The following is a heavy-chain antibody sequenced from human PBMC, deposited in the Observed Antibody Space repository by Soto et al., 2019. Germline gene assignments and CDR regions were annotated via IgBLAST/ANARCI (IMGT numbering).Heavy chain of an antibody. J-gene: IGHJ4*02. V-gene: IGHV3-74*01. CDR3: ARKDYFDS. CDR1: GFSFSSYW. CDR2: IGIDSDGSST. Sequence: PGGSLRLSCAASGFSFSSYWMHWVRQAPGKGLVWVSRIGIDSDGSSTSYADSVKGRFTISRDNAKNTLYLQMNSLRAEDTAVYYCARKDYFDSWGQGTLVTVSS.